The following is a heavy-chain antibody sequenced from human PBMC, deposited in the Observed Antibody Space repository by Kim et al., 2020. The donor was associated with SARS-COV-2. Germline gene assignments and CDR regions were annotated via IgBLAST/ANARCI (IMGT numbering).Heavy chain of an antibody. Sequence: ASVKVSCKASGYTITSYGISWVRQAPGQGLEWMGWISAYNGKTNYGQKVQGRVTMTTDTSTSTAYMELRSLRSDDTAVYYCVRSAYEILTGYYRHWGQGTLVTVSS. J-gene: IGHJ4*02. CDR3: VRSAYEILTGYYRH. D-gene: IGHD3-9*01. V-gene: IGHV1-18*01. CDR2: ISAYNGKT. CDR1: GYTITSYG.